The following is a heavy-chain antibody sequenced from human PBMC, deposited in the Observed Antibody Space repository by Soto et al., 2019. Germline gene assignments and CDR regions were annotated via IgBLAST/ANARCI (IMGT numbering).Heavy chain of an antibody. V-gene: IGHV3-23*01. J-gene: IGHJ4*02. Sequence: EVQLLESGGGLVQPGGSLRLSCAASGFTFSSYAMSWVRQAPGKGLEWVSAISGSGGSTYYADSVKGRFTISRDNSKNTLYLQMNSLRAEDTAVYYCAKDGLVSLTMIVVVITYFDYWGQGTLVTVSS. CDR1: GFTFSSYA. CDR2: ISGSGGST. CDR3: AKDGLVSLTMIVVVITYFDY. D-gene: IGHD3-22*01.